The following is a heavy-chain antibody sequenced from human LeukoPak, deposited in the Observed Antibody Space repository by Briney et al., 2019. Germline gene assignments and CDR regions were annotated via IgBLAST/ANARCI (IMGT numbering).Heavy chain of an antibody. J-gene: IGHJ4*02. D-gene: IGHD1/OR15-1a*01. CDR1: GFTFSSYG. V-gene: IGHV3-23*01. Sequence: GESLRLSCAASGFTFSSYGMSWVRQAPGKGLEWVSGISASGGSTYYADSVKGRFTISRDNSKNTLYLQMNSLRAEDTAVYYCAKDKLEQRPYFFDYWGQGTLVTVSS. CDR2: ISASGGST. CDR3: AKDKLEQRPYFFDY.